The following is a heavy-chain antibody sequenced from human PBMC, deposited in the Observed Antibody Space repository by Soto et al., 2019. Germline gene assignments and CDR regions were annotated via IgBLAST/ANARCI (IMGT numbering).Heavy chain of an antibody. CDR2: IGTGGDT. V-gene: IGHV3-13*01. J-gene: IGHJ5*02. Sequence: GSLRLSCAASGFAFSSYVLHWVRRAPGKGPEWVSAIGTGGDTYYADSVMGRFTISRDNAKKSLYLQMNSQIAEDMAVYYCARAAVPAAIRGTGWFDPWGQGTLVTVSS. D-gene: IGHD2-2*02. CDR1: GFAFSSYV. CDR3: ARAAVPAAIRGTGWFDP.